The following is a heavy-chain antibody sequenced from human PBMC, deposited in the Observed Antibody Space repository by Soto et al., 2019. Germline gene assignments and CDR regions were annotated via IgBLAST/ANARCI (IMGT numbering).Heavy chain of an antibody. Sequence: GGSLRLSCAASGFTFDDYAMHWVRQAPGKGLEWVSGISWNSGSIGYADSVKGRFTISRDNAKNSLYLQMNSLRAEDTALYYCAKEGAYGDYFSGLDYWGQGTLVTVSS. CDR3: AKEGAYGDYFSGLDY. V-gene: IGHV3-9*01. CDR2: ISWNSGSI. D-gene: IGHD4-17*01. CDR1: GFTFDDYA. J-gene: IGHJ4*02.